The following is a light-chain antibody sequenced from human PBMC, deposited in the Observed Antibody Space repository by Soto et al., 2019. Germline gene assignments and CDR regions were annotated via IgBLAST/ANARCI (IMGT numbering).Light chain of an antibody. CDR1: QDLSTW. J-gene: IGKJ5*01. CDR3: QQANSFPIT. Sequence: DIQMTQSPSFISVLIGDRDTITCRASQDLSTWLAWYQQKPGEAPRLLIYAASSLQSDGPSRFSGSGSGTDVTLTITSVQPEDSGIFYCQQANSFPITFGQGTRLEIK. V-gene: IGKV1-12*01. CDR2: AAS.